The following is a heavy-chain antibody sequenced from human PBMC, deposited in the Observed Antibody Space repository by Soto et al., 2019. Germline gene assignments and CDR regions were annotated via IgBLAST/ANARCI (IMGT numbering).Heavy chain of an antibody. V-gene: IGHV1-24*01. CDR1: GYTLTELS. Sequence: ASVKVSCKVSGYTLTELSMHWVRQAPGKGLEWMGGFDPEDGETIYAQKFQGRVTMTEDTSTDTAYMELSSLRSEDTAVYYCATARGQWLVHYHYYGMDVWGQGTTVTVSS. CDR3: ATARGQWLVHYHYYGMDV. J-gene: IGHJ6*02. CDR2: FDPEDGET. D-gene: IGHD6-19*01.